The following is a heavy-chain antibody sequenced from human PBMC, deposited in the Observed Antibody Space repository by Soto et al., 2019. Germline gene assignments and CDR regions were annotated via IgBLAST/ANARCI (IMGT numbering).Heavy chain of an antibody. CDR2: INPFDGSR. V-gene: IGHV1-46*01. D-gene: IGHD3-3*01. CDR3: ARVFGVVIVNSDY. Sequence: ASVKVSCKASGYIFTSYYIHWVRQAPGQGLEWMGWINPFDGSRMFAQSFQGRVTMTRDMSTSTVYMEVSSLRSEDTAVYYCARVFGVVIVNSDYWGQGTLVTVSS. J-gene: IGHJ4*02. CDR1: GYIFTSYY.